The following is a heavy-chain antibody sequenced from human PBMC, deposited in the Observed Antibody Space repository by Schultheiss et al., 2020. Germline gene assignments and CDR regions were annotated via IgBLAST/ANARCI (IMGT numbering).Heavy chain of an antibody. V-gene: IGHV3-48*01. CDR1: GFTFSSYG. CDR2: ISSSGSTI. J-gene: IGHJ3*02. Sequence: GGSLRLSCAASGFTFSSYGMHWVRQAPGKGLEWVSYISSSGSTIYYADSVKGRFTISRDNSKNTLYLQMNSLRAEDTAVYYCARGNNVDDAFDIWGQGKMVTVSS. D-gene: IGHD1/OR15-1a*01. CDR3: ARGNNVDDAFDI.